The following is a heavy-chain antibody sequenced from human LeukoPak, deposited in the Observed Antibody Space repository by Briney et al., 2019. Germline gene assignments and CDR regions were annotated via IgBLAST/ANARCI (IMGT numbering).Heavy chain of an antibody. CDR2: IYYSGST. D-gene: IGHD3-9*01. J-gene: IGHJ5*02. Sequence: SETLSLTCTVSGGSISSYYWSWIRQPPGKGLEWIGYIYYSGSTNYNPSLKSRVTISVDTSKNQFSLKLSSVTAADTAVYYCARVVYDILTGYGVWFDPWGQGTLVTVSS. V-gene: IGHV4-59*01. CDR1: GGSISSYY. CDR3: ARVVYDILTGYGVWFDP.